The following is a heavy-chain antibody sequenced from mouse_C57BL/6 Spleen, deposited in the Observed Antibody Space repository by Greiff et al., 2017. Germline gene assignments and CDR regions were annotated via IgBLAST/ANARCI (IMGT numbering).Heavy chain of an antibody. J-gene: IGHJ4*01. D-gene: IGHD2-1*01. CDR3: ARVRHGNSFYAMDY. Sequence: QVQLQQPGAELVKPGASVKLSCKASGYTFTSYWMHWVKQRPGRGLEWIGRIDPNSGGTKYNEKFKSKATLTVDKTSSTAYMQRSSLTSEDSAVYYCARVRHGNSFYAMDYCGQGTSVTVSS. CDR1: GYTFTSYW. V-gene: IGHV1-72*01. CDR2: IDPNSGGT.